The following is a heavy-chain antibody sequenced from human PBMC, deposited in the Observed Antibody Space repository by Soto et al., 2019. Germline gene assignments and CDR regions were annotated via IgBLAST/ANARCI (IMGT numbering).Heavy chain of an antibody. D-gene: IGHD2-15*01. J-gene: IGHJ4*02. CDR1: GFTFSLYT. CDR3: ARKCCGSCTWYGGYFDY. Sequence: EVQLLESGGGLVQPGGFLRLSCAASGFTFSLYTMTWVRQAPGKGLEWVAGISDSGENTDYADSVKGRLTISRDNSKNTLYLQVSSLRDEDTAVYYCARKCCGSCTWYGGYFDYWGQGTLVAVSS. V-gene: IGHV3-23*01. CDR2: ISDSGENT.